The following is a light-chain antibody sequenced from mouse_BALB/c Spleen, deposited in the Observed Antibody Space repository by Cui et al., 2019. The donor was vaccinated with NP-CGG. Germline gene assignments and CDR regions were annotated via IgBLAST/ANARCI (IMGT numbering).Light chain of an antibody. J-gene: IGLJ1*01. CDR1: PGAVTTNNY. Sequence: QAVVTQESALTTSPGEKVTLTCRLSPGAVTTNNYANWVREKPDHLFTGLIGGTNNRAPGVPARFSGSLIRDKAALTIAGAHTEDEAIYFCALWYNNRWVFGGGTKLIVL. CDR3: ALWYNNRWV. CDR2: GTN. V-gene: IGLV1*01.